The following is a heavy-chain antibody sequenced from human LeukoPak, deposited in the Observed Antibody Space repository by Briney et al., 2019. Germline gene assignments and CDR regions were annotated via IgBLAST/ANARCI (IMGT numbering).Heavy chain of an antibody. D-gene: IGHD4-17*01. CDR2: IYYSGST. J-gene: IGHJ4*02. Sequence: SETLSLTCTVSGGSISSSSYYWSWIRQPPGKGLEWIGYIYYSGSTNYNPSLKSRVTISVDTSKKQFSLKLKSVTAADTAVYYCAGDGDFRGFDYWGQGTLVTVSS. CDR1: GGSISSSSYY. CDR3: AGDGDFRGFDY. V-gene: IGHV4-61*01.